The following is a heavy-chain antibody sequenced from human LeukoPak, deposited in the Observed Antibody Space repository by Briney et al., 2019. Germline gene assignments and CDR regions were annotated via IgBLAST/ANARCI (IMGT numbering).Heavy chain of an antibody. CDR2: SSSSSSYI. J-gene: IGHJ4*02. V-gene: IGHV3-21*01. Sequence: GGSLRLSCAASGFTFSTYEMNWVRQAPGKGLEWVSSSSSSSSYIYYADSVKGRFTISRDNAKNSLYLQMNSLRDEDTAVYYCARADDGNSSPGDYWGQGTLVTVSS. CDR3: ARADDGNSSPGDY. D-gene: IGHD4-23*01. CDR1: GFTFSTYE.